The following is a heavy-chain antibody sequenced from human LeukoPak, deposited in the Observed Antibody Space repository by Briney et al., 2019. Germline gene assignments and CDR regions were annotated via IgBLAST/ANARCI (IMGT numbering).Heavy chain of an antibody. CDR2: IYTSGST. CDR1: GGSISSGSYY. CDR3: ARAHYQLLSLDY. D-gene: IGHD2-2*01. J-gene: IGHJ4*02. Sequence: ASQTLSLTCTVSGGSISSGSYYWSWIRQPAGKGLEWIGRIYTSGSTNYNPSLKSRVTISVDAFKNQFSLKLSSVTAADTAVYYCARAHYQLLSLDYWGQGTLVTVSS. V-gene: IGHV4-61*02.